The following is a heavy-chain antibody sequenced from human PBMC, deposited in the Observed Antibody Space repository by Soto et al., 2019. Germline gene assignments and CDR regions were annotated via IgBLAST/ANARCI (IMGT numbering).Heavy chain of an antibody. D-gene: IGHD6-13*01. CDR3: AKTGHSSSWFGY. CDR1: GFTFSSYG. J-gene: IGHJ4*02. CDR2: ISYDGSNK. V-gene: IGHV3-30*18. Sequence: QVQLVESGGGVVQPGRSLRLSCAASGFTFSSYGMHWVRQAPGKGLEWVAVISYDGSNKYYADSVKGRFTISRDNSKNTLYLQMNSLRAEDTAVYYCAKTGHSSSWFGYWGQGTLFTVSS.